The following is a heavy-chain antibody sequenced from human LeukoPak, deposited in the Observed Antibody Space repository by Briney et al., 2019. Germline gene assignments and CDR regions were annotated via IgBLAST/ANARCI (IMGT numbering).Heavy chain of an antibody. CDR1: GFTFSSYS. CDR3: ASRYCSSTSCYGFDY. V-gene: IGHV3-21*01. J-gene: IGHJ4*02. Sequence: GGSLRLSCAASGFTFSSYSMNWVRQAPGKGLEWVSSISSSSSYIYYADSVKGRFTISRDNAKNSLYLQMNSLRAEDTAVYYCASRYCSSTSCYGFDYWGQGTLVTVSS. CDR2: ISSSSSYI. D-gene: IGHD2-2*01.